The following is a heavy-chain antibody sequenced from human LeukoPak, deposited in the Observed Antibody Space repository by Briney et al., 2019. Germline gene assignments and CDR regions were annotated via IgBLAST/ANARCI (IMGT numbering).Heavy chain of an antibody. J-gene: IGHJ6*03. CDR1: GFTFSSYS. CDR2: ISSSSYI. CDR3: AKDRCSNGIGCYYYYMDV. D-gene: IGHD2-8*01. Sequence: GGSLRLSCAASGFTFSSYSMNWVRQAPGKGLEWVSSISSSSYIYYADSVKGRFTISRDNAKNSLYLQMNSLRAEDTAVYYCAKDRCSNGIGCYYYYMDVWGIGTTVTISS. V-gene: IGHV3-21*01.